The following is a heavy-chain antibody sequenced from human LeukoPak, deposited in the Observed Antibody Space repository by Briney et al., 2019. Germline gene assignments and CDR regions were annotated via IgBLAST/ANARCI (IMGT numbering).Heavy chain of an antibody. Sequence: GGSLRLSCAASGFPFSSYAMHWVRQAPGKGLEWVAVISYDGSNKYYADSVKGRFTISRDNSKNTLYLQMNSLRAEDTAVYYCAKTPILVWFGLDTKKLYYFDSWGQGTLVTVSS. J-gene: IGHJ4*02. CDR3: AKTPILVWFGLDTKKLYYFDS. CDR1: GFPFSSYA. V-gene: IGHV3-30-3*02. D-gene: IGHD3-10*01. CDR2: ISYDGSNK.